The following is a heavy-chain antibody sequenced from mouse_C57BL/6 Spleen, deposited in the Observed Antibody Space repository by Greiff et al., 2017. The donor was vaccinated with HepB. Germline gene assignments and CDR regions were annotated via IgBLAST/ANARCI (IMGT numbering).Heavy chain of an antibody. Sequence: DVQLVESGGGLVKPGGSLKLSCAASGFTFSSYAMSWVRQTPEKRLEWVATISDGGSYTYYPDNVKGRFTISRDNAKNNLYLQMSHLKSEDTAMYYCARDGYYGYDGAWFAYWGQGTLVTVSA. D-gene: IGHD2-2*01. CDR1: GFTFSSYA. V-gene: IGHV5-4*01. CDR2: ISDGGSYT. CDR3: ARDGYYGYDGAWFAY. J-gene: IGHJ3*01.